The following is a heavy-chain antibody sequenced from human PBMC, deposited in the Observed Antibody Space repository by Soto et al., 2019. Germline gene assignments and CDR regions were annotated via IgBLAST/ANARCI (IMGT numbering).Heavy chain of an antibody. CDR3: ARRRITMVRGVKNWFDP. CDR1: GGSFSGYY. V-gene: IGHV4-34*01. J-gene: IGHJ5*02. CDR2: INHSGST. Sequence: QVQLQQWGAGLLKPSETLSLTCAVYGGSFSGYYWSWIRQPPGKGLEWIGEINHSGSTNYNPSLKSRVTISVDTSKNQFSLQLSSVTAADTAVYYCARRRITMVRGVKNWFDPWGQGTLVTVSS. D-gene: IGHD3-10*01.